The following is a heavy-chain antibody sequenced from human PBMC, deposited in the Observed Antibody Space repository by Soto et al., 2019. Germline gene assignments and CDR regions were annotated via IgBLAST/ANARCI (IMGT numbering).Heavy chain of an antibody. D-gene: IGHD3-10*01. Sequence: QVQLVESGGGVVQPGRSLRLSCAGSGFPFTSYGMHWVREGPDKGLEWVAVISYDGSDKYYADSVKGRFTISRDNSKNMLYLQMNSRRTEDTALYYCVGGQYYFDYRGQGTLVIVSS. V-gene: IGHV3-30*03. J-gene: IGHJ4*02. CDR1: GFPFTSYG. CDR2: ISYDGSDK. CDR3: VGGQYYFDY.